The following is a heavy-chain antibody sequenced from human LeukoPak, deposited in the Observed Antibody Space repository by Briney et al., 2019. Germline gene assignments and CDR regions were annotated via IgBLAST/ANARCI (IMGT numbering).Heavy chain of an antibody. CDR3: ARGLGATNREDAFDI. D-gene: IGHD1-26*01. CDR2: INSDGSST. CDR1: GFTFSSYW. V-gene: IGHV3-74*01. J-gene: IGHJ3*02. Sequence: GGSLRLSCAASGFTFSSYWMHWVPHAPGKGVVWVSRINSDGSSTSYADSVTRRFTIAKDNAKNTLYLQMSILRAEDTAVYYGARGLGATNREDAFDIWGQGTMVTVSS.